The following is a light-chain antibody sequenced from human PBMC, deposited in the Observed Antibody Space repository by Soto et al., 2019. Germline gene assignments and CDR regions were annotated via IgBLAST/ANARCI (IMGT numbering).Light chain of an antibody. Sequence: DIQMTQSPSSVSASVGDRVTITCRSSQGISSWLAWFQQKPGKAPQLLIFAASTLQPGVPSRFSGSGSGTDFTLTISNPQPEDFATYYCQQADSFPYTFGPGTKVDIK. CDR1: QGISSW. CDR3: QQADSFPYT. V-gene: IGKV1-12*01. J-gene: IGKJ2*01. CDR2: AAS.